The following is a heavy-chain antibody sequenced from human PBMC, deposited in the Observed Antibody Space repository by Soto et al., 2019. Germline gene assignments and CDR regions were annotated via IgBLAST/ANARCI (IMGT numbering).Heavy chain of an antibody. J-gene: IGHJ4*02. CDR3: GKNDLGGIAVAGPDY. D-gene: IGHD6-19*01. CDR2: ISGSGGST. V-gene: IGHV3-23*01. CDR1: GFTFSSYA. Sequence: EVQLLESGGGLVQPGGSLRLSCAASGFTFSSYAMSWVRQAPGKGLEWVSAISGSGGSTYYADSVKGRFTISRDNSKNSLYLQSNSMRAEDTAVNYCGKNDLGGIAVAGPDYWGQGTLVTVSS.